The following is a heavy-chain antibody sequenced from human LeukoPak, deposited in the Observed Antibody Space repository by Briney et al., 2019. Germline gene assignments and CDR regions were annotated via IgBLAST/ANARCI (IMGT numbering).Heavy chain of an antibody. D-gene: IGHD6-25*01. Sequence: GGSLRLSCAASGSTFSSYGMHWVRQAPGKGLEWVALISYDGSYKYYADSLKGRFTISRDNSKNSLFLQMNTLSADDTAVYFCAKEGGNHGPSNAFDIWGQGTMVTVSS. CDR1: GSTFSSYG. V-gene: IGHV3-30*18. CDR2: ISYDGSYK. J-gene: IGHJ3*02. CDR3: AKEGGNHGPSNAFDI.